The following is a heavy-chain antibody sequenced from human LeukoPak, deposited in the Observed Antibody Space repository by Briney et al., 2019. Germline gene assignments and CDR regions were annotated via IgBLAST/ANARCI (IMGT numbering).Heavy chain of an antibody. D-gene: IGHD3-10*01. V-gene: IGHV4-39*01. CDR3: ARGYGSGYDY. CDR1: GGSISSSSYY. CDR2: IYYSGST. Sequence: SETLSLTCTVSGGSISSSSYYWGWIRQPPGKGLEWIGSIYYSGSTYYNPSLKSRVTISVDTSKNQFSLKLSSVTAADTAVYYCARGYGSGYDYWGQGTLVTVSS. J-gene: IGHJ4*02.